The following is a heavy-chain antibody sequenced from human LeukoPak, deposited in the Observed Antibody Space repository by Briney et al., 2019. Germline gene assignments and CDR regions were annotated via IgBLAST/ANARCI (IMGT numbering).Heavy chain of an antibody. V-gene: IGHV1-18*01. Sequence: ASVKVSCKASGYTFTSYGIRWVRQAPGQGLVWMGWISAYNGNTNYAQKLQGRVTMTTDTSTSTAYMELRSLRSDDTAVYYCARDWDCSGGSCYSPNWFDPWGQGTLVTVSS. J-gene: IGHJ5*02. D-gene: IGHD2-15*01. CDR3: ARDWDCSGGSCYSPNWFDP. CDR2: ISAYNGNT. CDR1: GYTFTSYG.